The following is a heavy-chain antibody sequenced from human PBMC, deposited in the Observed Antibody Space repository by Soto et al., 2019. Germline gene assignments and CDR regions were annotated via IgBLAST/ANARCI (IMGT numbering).Heavy chain of an antibody. CDR2: SIPVFGTA. CDR1: GGTFRNYA. D-gene: IGHD6-13*01. CDR3: AIPLPKQQLVRGAFDH. Sequence: QVQLVQSGAEVKKPGSSVKLSCKTSGGTFRNYAINWVRQAPGQGLEWMGGSIPVFGTANYAQTFQGRFTITADESTSTAYMVLSSLRSEDTAVYYCAIPLPKQQLVRGAFDHWGQGTLVTVAS. V-gene: IGHV1-69*01. J-gene: IGHJ4*02.